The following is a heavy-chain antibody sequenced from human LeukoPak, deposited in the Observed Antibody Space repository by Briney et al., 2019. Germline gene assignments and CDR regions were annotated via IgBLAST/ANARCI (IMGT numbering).Heavy chain of an antibody. V-gene: IGHV3-74*01. CDR2: INSDGRST. D-gene: IGHD2-8*01. Sequence: PGGSLRLSCATFGFTFSSYWMEWVRQAPGKGLVWVSRINSDGRSTNYADSVKGRFTISRDNAKNTLYLQMNSLRAEDTAVYYCARDHDGLSYWGQGTLVTVSS. CDR3: ARDHDGLSY. CDR1: GFTFSSYW. J-gene: IGHJ4*02.